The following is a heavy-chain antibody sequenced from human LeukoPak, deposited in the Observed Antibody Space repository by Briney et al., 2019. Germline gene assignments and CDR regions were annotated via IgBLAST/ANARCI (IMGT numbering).Heavy chain of an antibody. J-gene: IGHJ4*02. CDR3: AKDIADYGGNLYYFDY. CDR2: IRYDGSNK. D-gene: IGHD4-23*01. CDR1: GFTFSSYG. V-gene: IGHV3-30*02. Sequence: GGSLRLSCAASGFTFSSYGMHWVRQAPGKGLEWVAFIRYDGSNKYYADSVEGRFTISRDNSKNTLYLQMNSLRAEDTAVHYCAKDIADYGGNLYYFDYWGQGTLVTVSS.